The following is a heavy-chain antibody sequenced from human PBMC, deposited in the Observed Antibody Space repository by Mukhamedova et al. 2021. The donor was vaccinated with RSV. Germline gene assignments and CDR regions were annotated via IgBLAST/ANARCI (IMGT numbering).Heavy chain of an antibody. CDR3: ARAPSKTVTHYD. V-gene: IGHV4-30-2*05. Sequence: KSRVTISVDTSKNQFSLKLSSVTAADTAVYYCARAPSKTVTHYDWGQGTLVTVSS. J-gene: IGHJ4*02. D-gene: IGHD4-17*01.